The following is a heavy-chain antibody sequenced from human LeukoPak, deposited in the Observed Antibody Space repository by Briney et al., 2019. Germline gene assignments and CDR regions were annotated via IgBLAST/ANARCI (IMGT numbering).Heavy chain of an antibody. V-gene: IGHV3-20*04. Sequence: GGSLRLSCAASGFTFDDYGMSWVRQAPGKGLEWVSGINWNGGSTGYADSVKGRFTISRDNAKSSLYLQMNSLRAEDTALYYCARLGYCSGGSCYGAYYYYMDVWGKGTTVTVSS. CDR3: ARLGYCSGGSCYGAYYYYMDV. CDR1: GFTFDDYG. D-gene: IGHD2-15*01. J-gene: IGHJ6*03. CDR2: INWNGGST.